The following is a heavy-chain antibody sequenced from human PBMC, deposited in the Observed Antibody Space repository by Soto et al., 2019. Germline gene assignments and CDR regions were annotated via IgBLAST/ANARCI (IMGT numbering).Heavy chain of an antibody. Sequence: GASVKVSCKASENTFSTYSLHWVRQAPGQGLEWMGVINPTTTTTTDAQKFQGRVTMTRDTSTSTVFLELSSLRSGDTAVYYCARGAYCSGGSCYSGIVRWFDPWGQGTLVTVSS. V-gene: IGHV1-46*01. CDR1: ENTFSTYS. CDR3: ARGAYCSGGSCYSGIVRWFDP. D-gene: IGHD2-15*01. CDR2: INPTTTTT. J-gene: IGHJ5*02.